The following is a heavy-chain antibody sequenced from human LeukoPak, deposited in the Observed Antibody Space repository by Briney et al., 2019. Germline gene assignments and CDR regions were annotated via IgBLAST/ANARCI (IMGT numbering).Heavy chain of an antibody. CDR1: GGSISSYY. D-gene: IGHD2/OR15-2a*01. CDR2: IYYSGST. J-gene: IGHJ5*02. CDR3: ARVSIIVILGSHWFDP. Sequence: NPSETLSLTCTVSGGSISSYYWSWIRQPPGKGLEWIGYIYYSGSTNYNPSLKSRVTISVDTSKNQFSLKLSSVTAADTAVYYCARVSIIVILGSHWFDPWGQGTLVTVSS. V-gene: IGHV4-59*01.